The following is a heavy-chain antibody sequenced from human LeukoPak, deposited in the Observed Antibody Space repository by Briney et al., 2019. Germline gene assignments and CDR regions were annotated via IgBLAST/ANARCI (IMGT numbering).Heavy chain of an antibody. V-gene: IGHV4-31*03. Sequence: PSETLSLTCTVSGGSISSGGYYWSWIRQHPGKGLEWIGYIYCSGSTYYNPSLKSRVTISVDTSKNQFSLKLSSVTAADTAVYYCARDRLSYLDYWGQGTLVTVSS. CDR2: IYCSGST. CDR1: GGSISSGGYY. J-gene: IGHJ4*02. CDR3: ARDRLSYLDY. D-gene: IGHD6-19*01.